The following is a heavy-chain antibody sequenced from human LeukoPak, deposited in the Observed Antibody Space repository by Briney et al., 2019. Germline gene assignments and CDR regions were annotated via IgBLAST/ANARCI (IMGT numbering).Heavy chain of an antibody. CDR3: AKGSGYSST. Sequence: GGSLRLSCAASGFTFSSYGMHWVRQAPGKGLEWVAVISYDGSNKYYADSVKGRFTISRDNSKDTLYLQMNSLRAEDTAVYYCAKGSGYSSTWGQGTLVTVSS. V-gene: IGHV3-30*18. D-gene: IGHD5-18*01. CDR2: ISYDGSNK. J-gene: IGHJ5*02. CDR1: GFTFSSYG.